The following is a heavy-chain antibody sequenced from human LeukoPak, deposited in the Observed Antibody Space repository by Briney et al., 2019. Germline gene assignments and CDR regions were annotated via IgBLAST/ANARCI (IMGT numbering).Heavy chain of an antibody. CDR3: ATPTGGYSYADTPIDY. CDR1: GSSISSSSYY. V-gene: IGHV4-39*01. D-gene: IGHD5-18*01. Sequence: PSETLSLTCTVSGSSISSSSYYWGWIRQPPGKGLEWIGSIYYSGSTYYNPSLKSRVTISVDTSKNQFSLKLSSVTAADTAVYYCATPTGGYSYADTPIDYWGQGTLVTVSS. CDR2: IYYSGST. J-gene: IGHJ4*02.